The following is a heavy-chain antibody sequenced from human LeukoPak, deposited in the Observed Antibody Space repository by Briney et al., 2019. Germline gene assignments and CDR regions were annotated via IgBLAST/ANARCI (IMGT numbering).Heavy chain of an antibody. V-gene: IGHV3-33*06. CDR2: IWYDGSNK. CDR3: AKALAPSIAVAGTPTDY. Sequence: GGSLRLSCAASGFTFSSYGMHWVRQAPGKGLEWVAVIWYDGSNKYYADSVKSRFTISRDNSKNTLYLQMNSLRAEDTAVYYCAKALAPSIAVAGTPTDYWGQGTLVTVSS. D-gene: IGHD6-19*01. CDR1: GFTFSSYG. J-gene: IGHJ4*02.